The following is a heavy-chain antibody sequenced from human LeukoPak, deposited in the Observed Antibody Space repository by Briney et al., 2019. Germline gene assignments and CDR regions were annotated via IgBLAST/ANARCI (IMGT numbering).Heavy chain of an antibody. Sequence: SETLSLTCAVYVGSFSGYHWNWIRQPPGKGPEWIGSIYYSGSTYYNPSLKSRVTISVDTSKNQFSLKLSSVTAADTAVYYCARDRTVAATRDWGQGTLVTVSS. CDR1: VGSFSGYH. J-gene: IGHJ4*02. CDR3: ARDRTVAATRD. D-gene: IGHD2-15*01. CDR2: IYYSGST. V-gene: IGHV4-34*01.